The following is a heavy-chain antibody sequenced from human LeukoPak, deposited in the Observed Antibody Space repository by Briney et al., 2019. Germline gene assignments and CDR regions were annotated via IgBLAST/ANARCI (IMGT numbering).Heavy chain of an antibody. CDR2: ISGSGGST. D-gene: IGHD6-13*01. V-gene: IGHV3-23*01. Sequence: GGSLRLSCAASGSTFSSYAMSWVRQAPGKGLEWVSAISGSGGSTYYADSVKGRFTISRDNSKNTLYLQMNNLRAEDTAVYYCAKLSLYSSSWYYDYWGQGTLVTVSS. CDR3: AKLSLYSSSWYYDY. J-gene: IGHJ4*02. CDR1: GSTFSSYA.